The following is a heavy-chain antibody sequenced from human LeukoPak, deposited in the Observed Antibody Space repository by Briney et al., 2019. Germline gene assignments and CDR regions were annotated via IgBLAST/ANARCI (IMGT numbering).Heavy chain of an antibody. D-gene: IGHD6-13*01. CDR1: GFTFSSYA. CDR2: ISGSGGST. V-gene: IGHV3-23*01. Sequence: GGSLRLSCAASGFTFSSYAVSWVRQAPGKGLEWVSAISGSGGSTYYADSVKGRFTISRDNSKNTLYLQMNSLRAEDTAVYYCAKAMGGYSSINYYFDYWGQGTLVTVSS. J-gene: IGHJ4*02. CDR3: AKAMGGYSSINYYFDY.